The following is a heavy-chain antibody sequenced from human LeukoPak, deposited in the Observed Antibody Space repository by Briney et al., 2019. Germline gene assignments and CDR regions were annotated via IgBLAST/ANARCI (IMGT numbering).Heavy chain of an antibody. CDR1: GFTFNNYG. J-gene: IGHJ4*02. D-gene: IGHD3-10*01. CDR3: ANENYYGSGSYADH. CDR2: ISYDGSNT. Sequence: GGSLRLSCAASGFTFNNYGMHWVRQAPGKGLEWVSMISYDGSNTYYADSVKGRFTISRDNSKNTLYLQMNSLRAEDTAVYYCANENYYGSGSYADHWGQGTLVTVSS. V-gene: IGHV3-30*18.